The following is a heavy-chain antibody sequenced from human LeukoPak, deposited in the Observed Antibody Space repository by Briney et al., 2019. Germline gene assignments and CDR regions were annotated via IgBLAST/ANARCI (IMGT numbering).Heavy chain of an antibody. Sequence: TGRSLRLSCAASGFTFDDYAMHWVRQAPGKGLEWVSGISWNSGSIGYADSVKGRFTISRDNAKNSLYLQMNSLRAEDTALYYCAKDMRAGLTVTTDYWGQGTLVTVSS. D-gene: IGHD4-17*01. J-gene: IGHJ4*02. CDR2: ISWNSGSI. V-gene: IGHV3-9*01. CDR3: AKDMRAGLTVTTDY. CDR1: GFTFDDYA.